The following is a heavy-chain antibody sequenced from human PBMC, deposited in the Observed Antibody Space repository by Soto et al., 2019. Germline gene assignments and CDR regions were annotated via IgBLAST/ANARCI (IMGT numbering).Heavy chain of an antibody. CDR2: IYYSGST. CDR1: DGSSISGSYC. D-gene: IGHD6-19*01. V-gene: IGHV4-61*01. CDR3: ARAGQWLVPHFDY. J-gene: IGHJ4*02. Sequence: SVVDGSSISGSYCRSFKQQPPGKGLEWIGYIYYSGSTNYNPSLKSRVTISVDTSKNQFSLKLSSVTAADTAVYYCARAGQWLVPHFDYWGQGTLVTVS.